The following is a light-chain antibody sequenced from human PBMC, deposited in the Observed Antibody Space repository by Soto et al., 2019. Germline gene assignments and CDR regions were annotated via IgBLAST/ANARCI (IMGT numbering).Light chain of an antibody. CDR2: SNN. Sequence: QSVLTQPPSASGTHGQRVTISCSGSSSNIGSNYVYWYQQLPGTAPKLLIYSNNQRPSGVPDRFSGSKSGTSASLAISGLRSEDEADYYCAAWDDSLSGVVCGGGTKLTVL. CDR1: SSNIGSNY. J-gene: IGLJ2*01. V-gene: IGLV1-47*02. CDR3: AAWDDSLSGVV.